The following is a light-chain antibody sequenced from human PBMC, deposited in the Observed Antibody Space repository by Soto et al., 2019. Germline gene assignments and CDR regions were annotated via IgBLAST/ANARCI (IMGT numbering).Light chain of an antibody. V-gene: IGKV1-39*01. J-gene: IGKJ2*01. Sequence: DIPMTQSPSSLSASVGDRVSITCRASQSISSYLNWYQQKPGKAPNLLIYVASTLESGVPSRFSGSGSGTDFTLTISGLHPEDFATYYCQQGFSTPYTFGQGTKLEIK. CDR1: QSISSY. CDR3: QQGFSTPYT. CDR2: VAS.